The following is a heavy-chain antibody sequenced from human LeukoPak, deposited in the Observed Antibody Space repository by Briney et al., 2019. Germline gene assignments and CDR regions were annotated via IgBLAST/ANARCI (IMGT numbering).Heavy chain of an antibody. CDR3: AHVRGRATITRNYYYYMDV. CDR2: IYTSGST. V-gene: IGHV4-4*07. Sequence: SETLSLTCTVSGGSISSYYWSWIRQPAGKGLEWIGRIYTSGSTNYNPSLKSRVTMSVDTSKNQFSLKLSSVTAADTAVYYCAHVRGRATITRNYYYYMDVWGKGTTVTVSS. J-gene: IGHJ6*03. CDR1: GGSISSYY. D-gene: IGHD5-12*01.